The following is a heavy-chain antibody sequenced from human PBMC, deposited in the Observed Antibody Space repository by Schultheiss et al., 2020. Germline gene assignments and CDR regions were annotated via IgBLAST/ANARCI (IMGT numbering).Heavy chain of an antibody. CDR3: ASAPIAVAGTVGGD. CDR1: GGSISSGGFS. Sequence: SETLSLTCAVSGGSISSGGFSWTWIRQSPGGNLEWIGEINHSGSTNYNPSLKSRVTISVDTSKNQFSLKLSSVTAADTAVYYCASAPIAVAGTVGGDWGQGTLVTVSS. D-gene: IGHD6-19*01. CDR2: INHSGST. J-gene: IGHJ4*02. V-gene: IGHV4-30-2*06.